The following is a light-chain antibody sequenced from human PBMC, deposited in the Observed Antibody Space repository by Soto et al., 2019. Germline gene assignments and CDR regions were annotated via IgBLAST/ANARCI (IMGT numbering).Light chain of an antibody. Sequence: VLTQSPGTLSLSPGERATLSCRASQRISSIYLAWYQQKPGQTPRLLIYGASTRATGIPDRFSGSGSGTDFTLTISRLEPEDFAVYYCQQYGSSPGTFGQGTKVEIK. CDR1: QRISSIY. CDR2: GAS. V-gene: IGKV3-20*01. J-gene: IGKJ1*01. CDR3: QQYGSSPGT.